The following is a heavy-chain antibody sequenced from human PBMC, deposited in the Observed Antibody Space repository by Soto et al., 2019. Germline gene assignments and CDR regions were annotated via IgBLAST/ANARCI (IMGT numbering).Heavy chain of an antibody. CDR2: ISAYNGNT. D-gene: IGHD2-15*01. Sequence: GASVKVSCKASGYSFTSYGISWVRQAPGQGLEWMGWISAYNGNTAYAQKLQGRVTMTTDTSTNTAYMELRSLRSDDTALYYCARMGYCSGGSCYSGSGDYWGQGTLVTVSS. CDR3: ARMGYCSGGSCYSGSGDY. J-gene: IGHJ4*02. V-gene: IGHV1-18*04. CDR1: GYSFTSYG.